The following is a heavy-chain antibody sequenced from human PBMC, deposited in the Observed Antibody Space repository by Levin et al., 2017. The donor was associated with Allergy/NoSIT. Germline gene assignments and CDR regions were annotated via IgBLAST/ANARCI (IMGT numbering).Heavy chain of an antibody. CDR3: ARDTYYYDSSGYYEDWFDP. J-gene: IGHJ5*02. D-gene: IGHD3-22*01. Sequence: GGSLRLSCAASGFTVSSNYMSWVRQAPGKGLEWVSVIYSGGSTYYADSVKGRFTISRDNSKNTLYLQMNSLRAEDTAVYYCARDTYYYDSSGYYEDWFDPWGQGTLVTVSS. CDR1: GFTVSSNY. V-gene: IGHV3-66*01. CDR2: IYSGGST.